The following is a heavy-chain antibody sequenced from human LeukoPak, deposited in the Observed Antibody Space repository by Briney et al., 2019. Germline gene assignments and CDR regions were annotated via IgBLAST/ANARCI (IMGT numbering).Heavy chain of an antibody. Sequence: PGGSLRLSCAASGFTFSSYSMNWVRQAPGKGLEWVSGISASGGSTHYADSVKGRFTISRDSSKNTLYLQMNSLRAEDTAVYYCAKDLNYDFWSGYSYYGMDVWGQGTTVTASS. CDR2: ISASGGST. CDR1: GFTFSSYS. J-gene: IGHJ6*02. V-gene: IGHV3-23*01. D-gene: IGHD3-3*01. CDR3: AKDLNYDFWSGYSYYGMDV.